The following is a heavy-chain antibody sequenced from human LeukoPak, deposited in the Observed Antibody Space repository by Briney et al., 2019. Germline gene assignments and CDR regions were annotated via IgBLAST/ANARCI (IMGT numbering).Heavy chain of an antibody. CDR1: GGSISSYH. J-gene: IGHJ4*02. CDR3: ARALARPYYYGSGSTWDY. V-gene: IGHV4-59*08. CDR2: FYYSGST. Sequence: SDTLSLTCTVCGGSISSYHWSWLRQPPGRALEGLGYFYYSGSTNYNPSLKSRVTISVDTSKKQFSLTLSSVTAADTAVYYCARALARPYYYGSGSTWDYWGQGTLVTVSS. D-gene: IGHD3-10*01.